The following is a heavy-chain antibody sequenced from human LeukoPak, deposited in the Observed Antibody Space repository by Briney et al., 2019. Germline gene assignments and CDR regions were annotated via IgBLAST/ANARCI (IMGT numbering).Heavy chain of an antibody. V-gene: IGHV4-59*02. D-gene: IGHD3-22*01. Sequence: PSETLSLTCTVPDGSVTSLYWSWIRQPPGKGLEWIGFILDSGITKYNTSIKSRVTISADTSKKQSTVKLSSVPAADTAVYYCARARSPKDYYSDTSGYYYFDYWGQGAQVTVSS. CDR3: ARARSPKDYYSDTSGYYYFDY. J-gene: IGHJ4*02. CDR1: DGSVTSLY. CDR2: ILDSGIT.